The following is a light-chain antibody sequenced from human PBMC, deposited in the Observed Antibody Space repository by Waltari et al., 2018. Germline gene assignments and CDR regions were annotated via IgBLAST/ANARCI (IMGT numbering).Light chain of an antibody. CDR2: EVT. J-gene: IGLJ2*01. CDR1: GSDIGGDNY. CDR3: SSYADNKGV. Sequence: QSALTQPPSASGSPGQSVTISCTGTGSDIGGDNYVSWYHQHPGKAPNLLIYEVTKRPSGVPDRFSGAKSGNTASLTVSGLQAEDEAYYYCSSYADNKGVFGGGTKLTVL. V-gene: IGLV2-8*01.